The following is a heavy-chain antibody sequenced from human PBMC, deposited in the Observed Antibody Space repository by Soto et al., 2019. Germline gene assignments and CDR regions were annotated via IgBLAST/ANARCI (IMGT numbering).Heavy chain of an antibody. J-gene: IGHJ6*02. V-gene: IGHV1-69*01. Sequence: QVQLVQSGAEVKKPGSSVKVSCKASGGTFSSYAISWVRQAPGQGLEWMGGLIPIFGTANYAQKFQGRVTITADESTSTAYMALSSLRSEDTAVYYCASIPVECPYYDGMYVWGQGTTVTVSS. CDR1: GGTFSSYA. D-gene: IGHD2-2*02. CDR3: ASIPVECPYYDGMYV. CDR2: LIPIFGTA.